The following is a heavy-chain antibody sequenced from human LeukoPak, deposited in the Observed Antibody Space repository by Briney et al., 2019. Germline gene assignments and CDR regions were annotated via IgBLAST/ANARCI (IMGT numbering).Heavy chain of an antibody. CDR2: IYYSGST. V-gene: IGHV4-59*01. CDR1: GGSISSYY. Sequence: PSETLSLTCFVSGGSISSYYWSWIRQPPGKGLEWIGYIYYSGSTNYNPSLKSRVTISVDTSKNQFSLKLSSVTAADTAVYYCARGLHYDFWSGYSSSLYYYYMDVWGKGTTVTVSS. CDR3: ARGLHYDFWSGYSSSLYYYYMDV. J-gene: IGHJ6*03. D-gene: IGHD3-3*01.